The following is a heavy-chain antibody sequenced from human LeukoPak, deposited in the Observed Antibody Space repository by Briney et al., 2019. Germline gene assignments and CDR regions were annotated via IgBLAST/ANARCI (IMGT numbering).Heavy chain of an antibody. CDR1: GGSISSYY. CDR2: IYYRGST. D-gene: IGHD5-24*01. Sequence: SETLSLTCTVSGGSISSYYWSWIRQPPGKGLEWIGYIYYRGSTNYNPSLKSRVTISVDTSKNQFSLKLSSVTAADTAVYYCARRAHGSFDYWGQGTLVTVSS. CDR3: ARRAHGSFDY. J-gene: IGHJ4*02. V-gene: IGHV4-59*08.